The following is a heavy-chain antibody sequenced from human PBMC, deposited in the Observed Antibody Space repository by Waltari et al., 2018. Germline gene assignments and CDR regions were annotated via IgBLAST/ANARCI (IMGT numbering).Heavy chain of an antibody. CDR2: IIPIFGTA. CDR1: VGPCSSYS. D-gene: IGHD3-22*01. J-gene: IGHJ1*01. V-gene: IGHV1-69*12. CDR3: ARANGRGSSGYYLLLF. Sequence: QVQLVQSGAEVKKPGSSVKVSCTASVGPCSSYSFSWVRQSPGQGLEWMGGIIPIFGTANYAQKVQGRVTITADESTSTAYMELSSLRSEDTAVYYCARANGRGSSGYYLLLFWGQGTLVTVSS.